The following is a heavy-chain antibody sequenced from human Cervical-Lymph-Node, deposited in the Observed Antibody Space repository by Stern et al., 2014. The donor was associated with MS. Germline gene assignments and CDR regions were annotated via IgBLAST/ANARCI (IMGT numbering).Heavy chain of an antibody. CDR2: IFPGGSDI. Sequence: EVQLVESGPEVKRPGESLKISCQASGYTFTSYWIGWVRQMPGKGLEWIAIIFPGGSDIRYSPSFQGPVTISADKSSSTAYLQWNTLKASDPAIYYCARQRYFDYWGQGTLVTVSS. CDR1: GYTFTSYW. J-gene: IGHJ4*02. V-gene: IGHV5-51*01. CDR3: ARQRYFDY.